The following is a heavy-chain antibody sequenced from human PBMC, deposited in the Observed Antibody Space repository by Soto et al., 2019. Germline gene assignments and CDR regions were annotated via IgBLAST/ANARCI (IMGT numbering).Heavy chain of an antibody. CDR3: AKERYYDSSGYGTGYFDY. D-gene: IGHD3-22*01. CDR2: ISGSGGST. J-gene: IGHJ4*02. CDR1: GFTFSSYA. V-gene: IGHV3-23*01. Sequence: GSLRLSCAASGFTFSSYAMSWVRQAPGKGLEWVSAISGSGGSTYYADSVKGRFTISRDNSKNTLYLQMNSLRAEDTAVYYCAKERYYDSSGYGTGYFDYWGQGTLVTVSS.